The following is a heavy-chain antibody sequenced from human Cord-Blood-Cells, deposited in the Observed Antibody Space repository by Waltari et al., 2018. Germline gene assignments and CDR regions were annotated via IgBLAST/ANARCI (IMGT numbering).Heavy chain of an antibody. J-gene: IGHJ3*02. CDR1: GGSISSGDYY. V-gene: IGHV4-30-4*08. CDR2: IYYSGST. Sequence: QVQLQESGPGLVKPSQTLSLTCTVSGGSISSGDYYWSWIRQPPGKGLEWIGYIYYSGSTYDSPSLKSRVTISVDTSKNQFSLKLSSVTAADTAVYYCARDQLGDGDAFDIWGQGTMVTVSS. CDR3: ARDQLGDGDAFDI. D-gene: IGHD3-10*01.